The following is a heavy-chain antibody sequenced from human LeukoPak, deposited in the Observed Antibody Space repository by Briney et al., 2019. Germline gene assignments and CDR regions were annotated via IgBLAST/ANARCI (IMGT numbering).Heavy chain of an antibody. Sequence: SETLSLTCAVYGGSFTGYYWSWIRQPPGKGLEWIGEINHSGSTNYNPSLKSRVTISVDTSKNQFSLKLSSVTAADTAVYYCARGLLLVRDWGQGTLVTVSS. D-gene: IGHD6-13*01. CDR1: GGSFTGYY. CDR2: INHSGST. J-gene: IGHJ4*02. CDR3: ARGLLLVRD. V-gene: IGHV4-34*01.